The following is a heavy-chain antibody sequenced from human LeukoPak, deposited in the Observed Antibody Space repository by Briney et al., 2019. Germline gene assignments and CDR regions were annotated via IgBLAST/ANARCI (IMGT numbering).Heavy chain of an antibody. Sequence: GASVTVSCKASGYTFTSYGISWVRQAPGQGLEWMGWISAYNGNTNYTQKLQGRVTMTTDTSTSTAYMELRSLRSDDTAVYYCARDDSSGWYDYWGQGTLVTVSS. V-gene: IGHV1-18*01. CDR3: ARDDSSGWYDY. CDR2: ISAYNGNT. D-gene: IGHD6-19*01. CDR1: GYTFTSYG. J-gene: IGHJ4*02.